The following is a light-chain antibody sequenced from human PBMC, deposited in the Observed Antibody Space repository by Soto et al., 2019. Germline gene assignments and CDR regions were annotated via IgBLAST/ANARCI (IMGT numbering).Light chain of an antibody. J-gene: IGKJ5*01. Sequence: EIGFTQSPSTLSLSPGERATISCRASQSLSSFLAWYQQKPAQAARLLIYDAANRATGIPARFSGSGSGTDFTLLISSLEPEDFAVYYCQQRSNWPLITFGQGTRLEIK. V-gene: IGKV3-11*01. CDR2: DAA. CDR1: QSLSSF. CDR3: QQRSNWPLIT.